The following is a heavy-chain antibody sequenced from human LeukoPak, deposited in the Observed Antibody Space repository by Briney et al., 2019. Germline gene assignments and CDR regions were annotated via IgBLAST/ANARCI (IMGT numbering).Heavy chain of an antibody. J-gene: IGHJ4*02. Sequence: SETLSLTCTVSGDSINTDFWSWIRQPAGKGPEWIGRIYSSGTTNYNPSLKSRVTLSLDKSKNQFSLKLTSVTAADTAVYYCARADSSSAYTAFDSWGQGTLVTVSS. CDR2: IYSSGTT. CDR3: ARADSSSAYTAFDS. CDR1: GDSINTDF. D-gene: IGHD2-2*01. V-gene: IGHV4-4*07.